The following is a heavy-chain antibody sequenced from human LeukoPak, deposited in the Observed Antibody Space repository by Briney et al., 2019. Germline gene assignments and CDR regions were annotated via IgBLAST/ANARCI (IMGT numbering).Heavy chain of an antibody. CDR1: GGSFSGYS. V-gene: IGHV4-34*01. J-gene: IGHJ2*01. CDR3: TSHGWHAWYFDL. Sequence: TSKTLSLTCVVYGGSFSGYSWSWIRQPPGKGLEWIGEINQRRNTNYNPSLKSRVTISIDTSKNQFSLKLSSVTAADTAVYYCTSHGWHAWYFDLWGRGTLVTVSS. CDR2: INQRRNT. D-gene: IGHD6-19*01.